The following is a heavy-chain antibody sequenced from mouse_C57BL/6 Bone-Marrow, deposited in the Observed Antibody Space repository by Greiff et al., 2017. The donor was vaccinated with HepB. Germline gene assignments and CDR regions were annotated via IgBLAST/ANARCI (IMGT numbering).Heavy chain of an antibody. D-gene: IGHD1-1*01. Sequence: VQLVESGPELVKPGASVKISCKASGYSFTSYYIHWVKQRPGQGLEWIGWIYPGSGNTKYNEKFKGKATLTADTSSSNAYMQLRGLTSEDSAVYYCARSPHYASSAYLDYWGQGTTLTVSS. CDR3: ARSPHYASSAYLDY. CDR2: IYPGSGNT. V-gene: IGHV1-66*01. CDR1: GYSFTSYY. J-gene: IGHJ2*01.